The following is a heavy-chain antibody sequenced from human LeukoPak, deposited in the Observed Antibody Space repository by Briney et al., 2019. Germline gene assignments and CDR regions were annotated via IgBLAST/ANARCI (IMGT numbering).Heavy chain of an antibody. V-gene: IGHV3-64*01. CDR1: GFTFSSYA. CDR3: ARDIVGATGDAFDI. CDR2: ISSNGGST. J-gene: IGHJ3*02. Sequence: GGSLRLSCAASGFTFSSYAMHWVRQAPGKGLEYVSAISSNGGSTYYANSVKGRFTISRDNSKNTLYLQMGSLRAEDTAVYYCARDIVGATGDAFDIWGQGTMVTVSS. D-gene: IGHD1-26*01.